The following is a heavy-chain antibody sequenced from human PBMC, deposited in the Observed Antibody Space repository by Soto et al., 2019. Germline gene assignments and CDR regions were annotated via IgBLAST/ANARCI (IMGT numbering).Heavy chain of an antibody. J-gene: IGHJ6*02. V-gene: IGHV4-59*01. D-gene: IGHD6-6*01. CDR1: GGSISSYY. CDR3: ARDSVYSSSSYYYYYYGMDV. CDR2: IYYSGST. Sequence: SETLSLTCTVSGGSISSYYWSWIRQPPGKGLEWIGYIYYSGSTNYNPSLKSRVTISVDTSKNQFSLKLSSVTAADTAVYYCARDSVYSSSSYYYYYYGMDVWGQGTTVTVS.